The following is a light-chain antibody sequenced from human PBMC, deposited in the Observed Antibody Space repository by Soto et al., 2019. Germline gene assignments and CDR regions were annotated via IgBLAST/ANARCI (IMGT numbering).Light chain of an antibody. CDR2: GAS. Sequence: EIVLTQSPATLSVSPGGRATLSCRASQSVNTNFAWYQQKPGQAPRLLIYGASTRATGIPARFSGSGSGTEFTLTISSLQSEDFAVYYCQQYNNWPSWTFGHGTKVDIK. J-gene: IGKJ1*01. CDR3: QQYNNWPSWT. V-gene: IGKV3-15*01. CDR1: QSVNTN.